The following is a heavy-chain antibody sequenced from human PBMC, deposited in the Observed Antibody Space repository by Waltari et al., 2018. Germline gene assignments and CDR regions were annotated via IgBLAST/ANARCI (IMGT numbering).Heavy chain of an antibody. CDR2: ITGSGGTT. CDR1: RFTFSNYA. J-gene: IGHJ3*02. V-gene: IGHV3-23*01. CDR3: AKDPGASSSCKSFLCAFDI. Sequence: EVQLLESGGGLVQPGGSLRLSCAASRFTFSNYAVSWVRQAPGKGLEWVSGITGSGGTTYYADSVRGRFTISRDNSKNTVYLQMNSLRAEDTAVYYCAKDPGASSSCKSFLCAFDIWGQGTMVTVSS. D-gene: IGHD2-2*01.